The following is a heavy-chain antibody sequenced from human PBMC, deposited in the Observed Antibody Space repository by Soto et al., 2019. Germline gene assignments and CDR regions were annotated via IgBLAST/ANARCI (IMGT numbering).Heavy chain of an antibody. J-gene: IGHJ5*02. CDR2: IWYDGSNK. CDR1: GFTFSTYG. CDR3: AXDASAYDGGWYPRGFDP. D-gene: IGHD6-19*01. V-gene: IGHV3-33*01. Sequence: PGGSLRLSCAASGFTFSTYGMHWLRQAPGKGLEWVAIIWYDGSNKYYADSVKGRFTISRDDSKNTLYLQMNSLRVEDTAVYFCAXDASAYDGGWYPRGFDPWGQGTLVTVSS.